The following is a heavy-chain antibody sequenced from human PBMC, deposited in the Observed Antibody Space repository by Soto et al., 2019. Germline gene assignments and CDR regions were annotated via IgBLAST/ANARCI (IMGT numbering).Heavy chain of an antibody. J-gene: IGHJ4*02. CDR1: GYTFTNSD. D-gene: IGHD5-12*01. Sequence: QVQLVQSGAEVKKPGASVKVSCKASGYTFTNSDINWVRQATGQGLEWVGWVNPNSGNRGYALKFQGRVTMTTDTSISTAYRDVSSRRWEDAAVYYCARGRYSRYDYLDSWGQGTPVIVSS. V-gene: IGHV1-8*01. CDR3: ARGRYSRYDYLDS. CDR2: VNPNSGNR.